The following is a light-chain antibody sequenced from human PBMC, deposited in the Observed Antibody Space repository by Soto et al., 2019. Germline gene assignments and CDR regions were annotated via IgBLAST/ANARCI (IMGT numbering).Light chain of an antibody. J-gene: IGLJ1*01. V-gene: IGLV2-23*01. CDR2: EDF. Sequence: QSALTQPASVSGSPGQSITISCTGTSSDVGSGNFVSWYQHYPGKAPQLIIYEDFKRPSGVSSRFSGSKSGNTASLTISGLQAEDEAEYYCCSYVGATTYVFGSGTKVTVL. CDR1: SSDVGSGNF. CDR3: CSYVGATTYV.